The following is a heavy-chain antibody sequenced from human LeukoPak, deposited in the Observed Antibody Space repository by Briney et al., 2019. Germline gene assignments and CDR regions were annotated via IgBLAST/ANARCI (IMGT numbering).Heavy chain of an antibody. D-gene: IGHD3-3*01. J-gene: IGHJ6*03. CDR3: ATRHYDFWSGPLSGYYYYYMDV. Sequence: PSETLSLTCTVSGGSISSHYWSWIRQPPGKGLEWIGYIYYSGSTNYNTSLKSRVTISVDTSKNQFSLKLSSVTAADTAVYYCATRHYDFWSGPLSGYYYYYMDVWGRGTTVSVSS. V-gene: IGHV4-59*11. CDR1: GGSISSHY. CDR2: IYYSGST.